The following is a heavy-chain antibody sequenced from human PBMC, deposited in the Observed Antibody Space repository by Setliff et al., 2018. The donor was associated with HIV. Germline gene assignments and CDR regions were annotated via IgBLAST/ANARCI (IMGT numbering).Heavy chain of an antibody. Sequence: ASVKVSCKASGSTFSRYGLHWVRQAPGQRLEWMGWINAGNGKTKYSQKSQSRVTITRDTSARKAYMELSSLRSEDTAVYYCASSTVTVFGVVPYYFDYWGQGTLVTVSS. CDR3: ASSTVTVFGVVPYYFDY. J-gene: IGHJ4*02. CDR2: INAGNGKT. CDR1: GSTFSRYG. D-gene: IGHD3-3*01. V-gene: IGHV1-3*01.